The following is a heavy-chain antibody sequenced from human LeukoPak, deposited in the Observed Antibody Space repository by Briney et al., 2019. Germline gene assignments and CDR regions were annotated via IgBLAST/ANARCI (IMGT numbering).Heavy chain of an antibody. V-gene: IGHV3-23*01. Sequence: GGSLRLSCAASGFTFSSYAMSWVRQAPGKGLEWVSAISGSGGSTYFADSVKGRFTISRDNSKNMLYLQMNSLRAEDTAIYYCAMRTTVTTVYYYYMDVWGKGTTVTVSS. D-gene: IGHD4-17*01. CDR2: ISGSGGST. J-gene: IGHJ6*03. CDR1: GFTFSSYA. CDR3: AMRTTVTTVYYYYMDV.